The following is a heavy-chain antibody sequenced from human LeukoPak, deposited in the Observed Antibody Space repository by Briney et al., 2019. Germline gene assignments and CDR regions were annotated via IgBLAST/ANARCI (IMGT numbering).Heavy chain of an antibody. D-gene: IGHD1-1*01. V-gene: IGHV4-34*01. CDR3: ARVSRQLSLDY. CDR1: GGSFSGYY. J-gene: IGHJ4*02. Sequence: PSETLSLTCAVYGGSFSGYYWSWIRQPPGKGLEWIGEINHSGSTNYNPSLKSRVTISVDTSKNQFSLKLSSVTAADTAVYYCARVSRQLSLDYWGQGTLVTVSS. CDR2: INHSGST.